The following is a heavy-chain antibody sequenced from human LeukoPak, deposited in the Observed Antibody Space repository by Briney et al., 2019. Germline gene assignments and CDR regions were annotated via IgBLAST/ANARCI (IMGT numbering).Heavy chain of an antibody. CDR1: GFTFRDAG. CDR2: IKSNTDGGAT. J-gene: IGHJ4*02. CDR3: AHRDTAMVRVDY. V-gene: IGHV3-15*01. Sequence: GRSLRLSCAASGFTFRDAGMSWVRQAPGKGLEWVGRIKSNTDGGATDYAAPVKGRFTISRDDSKNTLYLQMSSLKTEDTAVYFCAHRDTAMVRVDYWGQGTLVTVSS. D-gene: IGHD5-18*01.